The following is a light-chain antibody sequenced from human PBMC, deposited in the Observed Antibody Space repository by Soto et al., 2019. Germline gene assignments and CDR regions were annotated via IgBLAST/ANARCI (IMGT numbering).Light chain of an antibody. V-gene: IGLV1-40*01. CDR3: SSYADTNNLV. J-gene: IGLJ2*01. CDR1: SSNIGADYD. Sequence: QSALTQPPSVSGAPGQRVTISCTGSSSNIGADYDVHWYQQLPGAAPKLLIRANTHRPSGVLDRFSASKSGTSASLAITGLQADDEADYYCSSYADTNNLVFGGGTKLTVL. CDR2: ANT.